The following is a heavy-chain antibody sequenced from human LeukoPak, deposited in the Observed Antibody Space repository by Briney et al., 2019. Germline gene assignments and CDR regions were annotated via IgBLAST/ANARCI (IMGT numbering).Heavy chain of an antibody. J-gene: IGHJ4*02. Sequence: GESLKMSCKGSGYTFSNYWIAWVRQMPGKGPEWMGIIYPGDSDTRYSPSLEGQVTLSVDKSISTAYLRWSSLKASDTAMYYCARVGSSAGQSLYFFDYWGQGSLLTVSS. CDR3: ARVGSSAGQSLYFFDY. CDR2: IYPGDSDT. CDR1: GYTFSNYW. V-gene: IGHV5-51*01. D-gene: IGHD6-13*01.